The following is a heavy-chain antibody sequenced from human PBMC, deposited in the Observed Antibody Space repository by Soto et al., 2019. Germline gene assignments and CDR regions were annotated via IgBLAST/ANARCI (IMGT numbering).Heavy chain of an antibody. Sequence: ASVKVSCKASGYRFTDFYIHWVRQAPGQGLEWMGWINSNSGGTNYPQKFQGRVTMTRDTSISTAYMELSRLTSDDTAVYYCARDSSSLTYCGGDCYSIDYWGQGTLVTVSS. CDR2: INSNSGGT. J-gene: IGHJ4*02. D-gene: IGHD2-21*02. V-gene: IGHV1-2*02. CDR3: ARDSSSLTYCGGDCYSIDY. CDR1: GYRFTDFY.